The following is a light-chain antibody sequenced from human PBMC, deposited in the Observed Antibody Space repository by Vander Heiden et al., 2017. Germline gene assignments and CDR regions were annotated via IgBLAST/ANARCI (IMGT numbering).Light chain of an antibody. CDR3: QHYNNFPYT. CDR2: KAS. Sequence: IQMTQPPSTLSAPAGDRVTITCRASQSISIWLAWYQQKPGKAPNLLIYKASSLESGVPSRFSGSGSGTEFTLTISSLQPDDFATYYCQHYNNFPYTFGQGTKLEIK. J-gene: IGKJ2*01. V-gene: IGKV1-5*03. CDR1: QSISIW.